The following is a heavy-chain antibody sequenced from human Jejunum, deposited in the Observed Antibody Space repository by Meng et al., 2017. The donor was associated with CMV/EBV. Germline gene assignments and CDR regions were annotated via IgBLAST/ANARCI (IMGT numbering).Heavy chain of an antibody. CDR1: FSNYG. J-gene: IGHJ6*02. Sequence: FSNYGMHWVRLAPGKGLEWVAFIRYDGRNKFYADSVEGRFTISRDNSKNTLSMQMNSLRAEDTAVYYCAKDDCDITNCWQYYGLDVWGQGTTVTVSS. V-gene: IGHV3-30*02. D-gene: IGHD2-2*01. CDR2: IRYDGRNK. CDR3: AKDDCDITNCWQYYGLDV.